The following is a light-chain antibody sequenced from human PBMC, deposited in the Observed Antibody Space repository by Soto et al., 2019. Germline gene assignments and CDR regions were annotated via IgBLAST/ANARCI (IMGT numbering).Light chain of an antibody. CDR2: GAS. CDR3: QQYGRSPLT. J-gene: IGKJ4*01. CDR1: QSVSSSN. V-gene: IGKV3-20*01. Sequence: DIVLTQSPGTLSLSPGERATLSCRASQSVSSSNLAWYQQRPGQAPRLLIQGASSRATGIPDRFSGSGSGTDFTLTISGLEPEDSALYYCQQYGRSPLTFGGGTKVEIK.